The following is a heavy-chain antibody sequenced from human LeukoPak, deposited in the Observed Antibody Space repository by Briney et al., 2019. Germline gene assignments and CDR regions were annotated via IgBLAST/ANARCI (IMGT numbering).Heavy chain of an antibody. CDR1: GFTFDDYA. D-gene: IGHD6-13*01. Sequence: SLRLSCAASGFTFDDYAMHWVRQAPGKGLEWVSGISWNSGSIGYADSVKGRFTISRDNAKNSLYLQMNSLRAEDTALCYCAKDSVYSSSWYSRYFDLWGRGTLVTVSS. J-gene: IGHJ2*01. CDR3: AKDSVYSSSWYSRYFDL. CDR2: ISWNSGSI. V-gene: IGHV3-9*01.